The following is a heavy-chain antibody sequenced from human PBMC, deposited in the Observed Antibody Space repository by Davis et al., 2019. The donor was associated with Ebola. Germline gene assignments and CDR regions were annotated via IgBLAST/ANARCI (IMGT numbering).Heavy chain of an antibody. Sequence: GESLKISCAASGFTFSSYGMHWVRQAPGKGLVWVSRSNSDGSTTSYADSVKGRFTISRDNAKNTLYLQMNSLRAEDTAVYYCARDLKDYSNYNNWFDPWGQGTLVTVSS. CDR3: ARDLKDYSNYNNWFDP. CDR1: GFTFSSYG. V-gene: IGHV3-74*01. J-gene: IGHJ5*02. CDR2: SNSDGSTT. D-gene: IGHD4-11*01.